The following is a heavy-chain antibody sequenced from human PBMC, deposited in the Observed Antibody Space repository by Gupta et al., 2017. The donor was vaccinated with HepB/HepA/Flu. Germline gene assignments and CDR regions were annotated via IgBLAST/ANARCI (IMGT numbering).Heavy chain of an antibody. J-gene: IGHJ5*02. D-gene: IGHD2-15*01. V-gene: IGHV3-23*01. CDR3: AKGPVVAATLSWFDP. Sequence: EVQLLESGGGLVQPGGSLRLACAASGLTFSSYDMSWVRQAPGKGLEWVSAISGSGGSTYYADSVKGRFTISRDNSKNTLYLQMNSLRAEDTAVYYCAKGPVVAATLSWFDPWGQGTLVTVSS. CDR1: GLTFSSYD. CDR2: ISGSGGST.